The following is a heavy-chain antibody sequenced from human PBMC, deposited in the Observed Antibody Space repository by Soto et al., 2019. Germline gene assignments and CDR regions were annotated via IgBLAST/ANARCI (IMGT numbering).Heavy chain of an antibody. Sequence: ASVKVSCKASGYTLTSYYMHWVRQAPGQGLEWMGIINPSGGSTSYAQKFQGRVTMTRDTSTSTVYMELSSLRSEDTAVYYCARDSWALGYCSSTSCPGRNWFDPWGQGTLVTVSS. CDR3: ARDSWALGYCSSTSCPGRNWFDP. CDR2: INPSGGST. J-gene: IGHJ5*02. V-gene: IGHV1-46*01. CDR1: GYTLTSYY. D-gene: IGHD2-2*01.